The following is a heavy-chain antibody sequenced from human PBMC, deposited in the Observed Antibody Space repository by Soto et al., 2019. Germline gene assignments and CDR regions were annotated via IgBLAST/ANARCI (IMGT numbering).Heavy chain of an antibody. CDR1: GFTFSSYG. V-gene: IGHV3-33*01. D-gene: IGHD6-13*01. CDR3: ARDRGAVAGTRYYYGMDV. J-gene: IGHJ6*02. CDR2: IWYDGTNK. Sequence: QVQLVESGGGVVQPGRSLRLSCAASGFTFSSYGMHWVRQAPDKGLEWVAVIWYDGTNKYYTDSVKGRFTISRDNSKNKIYLQRKSLRAEDTAVYYCARDRGAVAGTRYYYGMDVWGQGTTVTVSS.